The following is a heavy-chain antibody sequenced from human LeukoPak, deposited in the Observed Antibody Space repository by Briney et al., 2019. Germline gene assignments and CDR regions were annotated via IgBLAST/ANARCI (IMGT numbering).Heavy chain of an antibody. D-gene: IGHD2-15*01. CDR2: INPSGGNT. J-gene: IGHJ4*02. V-gene: IGHV1-46*01. Sequence: ASVKVSCKASGYTFTSYYMHWVRQAPGQGLEWMGIINPSGGNTSYAQKFQGRVTMTRDTSTSTVCMELSSLRSEDTAVYYCARDTYCSGGSCYSGYFDYWGQGTLVTVSS. CDR3: ARDTYCSGGSCYSGYFDY. CDR1: GYTFTSYY.